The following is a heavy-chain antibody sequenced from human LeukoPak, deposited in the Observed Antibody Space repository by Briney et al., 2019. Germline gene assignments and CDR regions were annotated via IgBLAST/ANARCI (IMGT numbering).Heavy chain of an antibody. CDR3: ARGDGGRDAFDI. CDR2: IYYSGST. D-gene: IGHD6-25*01. V-gene: IGHV4-30-4*01. CDR1: GGSISSGDYY. Sequence: KSSETLSLTCTVSGGSISSGDYYWSWIRQPPGKGLEWIGYIYYSGSTYYNPSLKSRVTISVDTSKNQFSLKLSSVTAAVTAVYYCARGDGGRDAFDIWGQGTMVTVSS. J-gene: IGHJ3*02.